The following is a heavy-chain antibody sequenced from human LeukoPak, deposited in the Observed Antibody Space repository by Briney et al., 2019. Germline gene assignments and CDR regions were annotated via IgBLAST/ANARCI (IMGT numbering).Heavy chain of an antibody. J-gene: IGHJ3*02. V-gene: IGHV3-74*01. D-gene: IGHD6-19*01. CDR3: ARESSDWFSDAFHI. Sequence: GALRLSCAASGFTFSSYWMHWVRQAPGKGLVWVSRINSDGNRTNYADFVKGRFPISRDNAKNTLYVQINSLRAEDTAVYYCARESSDWFSDAFHIWGQGTVVTVSS. CDR1: GFTFSSYW. CDR2: INSDGNRT.